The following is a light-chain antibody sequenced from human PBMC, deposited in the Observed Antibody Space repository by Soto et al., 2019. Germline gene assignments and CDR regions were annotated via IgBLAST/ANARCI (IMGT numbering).Light chain of an antibody. CDR1: QSVGSN. V-gene: IGKV3-15*01. J-gene: IGKJ5*01. CDR3: QQYYDWPIT. CDR2: DAS. Sequence: EIVVTQSPATLSVSPGERVTLSRRARQSVGSNLAWYQQTPGQAPRVVIYDASTRATVIPARFSGSGSGTEFTLTISSLQSEDFAIYYCQQYYDWPITFGQGTRLEI.